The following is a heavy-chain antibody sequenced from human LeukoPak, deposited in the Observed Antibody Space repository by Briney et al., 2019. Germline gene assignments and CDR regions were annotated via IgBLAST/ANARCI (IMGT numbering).Heavy chain of an antibody. D-gene: IGHD5-24*01. Sequence: GSLRLSCTASGFTFSNFWMGWVRQAPGKGLEWVANIKQDETEKFYLGSVKGRFTISRDNAKNTLHLQMNSLRAEDTAVYYCAKVRDGFNTGFDYWGLGTLVTVSS. J-gene: IGHJ4*02. CDR3: AKVRDGFNTGFDY. V-gene: IGHV3-7*03. CDR2: IKQDETEK. CDR1: GFTFSNFW.